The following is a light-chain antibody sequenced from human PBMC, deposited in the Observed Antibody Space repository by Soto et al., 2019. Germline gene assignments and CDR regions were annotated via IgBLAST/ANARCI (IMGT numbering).Light chain of an antibody. CDR1: QSVSSW. CDR3: QEYQTWT. V-gene: IGKV1-5*03. Sequence: DIQMTQSPSILSASVGERVTITCRASQSVSSWLAWYQQKPGKAPKLLIHKASRLESGVSSRFSGSGSGTEFTLTISSLQPDDFATYYCQEYQTWTFGHGTHVEIK. J-gene: IGKJ1*01. CDR2: KAS.